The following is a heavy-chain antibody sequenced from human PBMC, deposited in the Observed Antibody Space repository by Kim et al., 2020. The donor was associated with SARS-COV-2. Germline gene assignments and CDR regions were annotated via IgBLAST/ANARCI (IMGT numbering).Heavy chain of an antibody. CDR1: GFTFSSYG. D-gene: IGHD3-16*02. CDR2: ISYDGSNK. CDR3: GKDLDYVWGSYRYGPFDY. Sequence: GGSLRLSCAASGFTFSSYGMHWVRQAPGKGLEWVAVISYDGSNKYYADSVKGRFTISRDNSKNTLYLQMNSLRAEDTAVYYCGKDLDYVWGSYRYGPFDYWGQGTLVTVSS. J-gene: IGHJ4*02. V-gene: IGHV3-30*18.